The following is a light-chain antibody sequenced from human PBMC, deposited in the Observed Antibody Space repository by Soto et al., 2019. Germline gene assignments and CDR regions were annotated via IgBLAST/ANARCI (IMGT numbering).Light chain of an antibody. CDR2: DAS. CDR1: QTISHNY. J-gene: IGKJ2*01. Sequence: EIVWTQSPGILSLSPGERATLSCRASQTISHNYLAWYQHKPGQAPRLLIYDASTRATAIPDRFSGSGSGTDFSLTFSSLEPEDFAVYYCQQYGDPPYAFGQGTKLEVK. V-gene: IGKV3-20*01. CDR3: QQYGDPPYA.